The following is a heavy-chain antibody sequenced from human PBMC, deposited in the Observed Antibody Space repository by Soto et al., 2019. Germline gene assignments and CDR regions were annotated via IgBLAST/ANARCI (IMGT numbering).Heavy chain of an antibody. Sequence: QVQLVESGGGVVQPGRSLRLSCAASGFTLSSYGMHWVRQAPGKGLEWVAVIWYDGSNKYYADSVKGRFTISRDNSKNTLYLQMNSLRPEDTAVYYCTRIMCGGDCYDFDYWGQGTLVTVSS. CDR3: TRIMCGGDCYDFDY. D-gene: IGHD2-21*02. V-gene: IGHV3-33*01. CDR1: GFTLSSYG. CDR2: IWYDGSNK. J-gene: IGHJ4*02.